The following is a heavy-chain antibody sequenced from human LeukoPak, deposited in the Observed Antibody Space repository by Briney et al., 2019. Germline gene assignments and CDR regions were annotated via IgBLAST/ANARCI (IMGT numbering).Heavy chain of an antibody. CDR1: GFTFDDYG. CDR2: ISWNGGSR. D-gene: IGHD6-13*01. Sequence: GGSLRLSCAASGFTFDDYGMDWVGQVPGKGGEWVSGISWNGGSRENAESVKGRFTISSDNAKNSLYLQMNSLRAQDTAVYYCARSHRGAAAGDYYYYYYMDVWGKGTTVTVSS. J-gene: IGHJ6*03. V-gene: IGHV3-20*04. CDR3: ARSHRGAAAGDYYYYYYMDV.